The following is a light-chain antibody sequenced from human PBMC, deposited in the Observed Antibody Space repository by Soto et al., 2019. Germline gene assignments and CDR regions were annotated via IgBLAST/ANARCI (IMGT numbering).Light chain of an antibody. CDR2: DAS. V-gene: IGKV1-33*01. J-gene: IGKJ3*01. Sequence: DIQMTQSPSSLSASVGDRVTITCQASQDIANYLNWYQQKPGKAPKLLIYDASTLETGVPSRFSGSGSGTHFTFAISSLQPEDVATYYCQHYDGLLLTFGPGTKVDIK. CDR1: QDIANY. CDR3: QHYDGLLLT.